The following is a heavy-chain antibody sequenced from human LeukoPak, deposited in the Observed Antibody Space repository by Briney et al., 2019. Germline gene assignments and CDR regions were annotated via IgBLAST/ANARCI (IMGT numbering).Heavy chain of an antibody. Sequence: GGSLRLSCAASGFTFSTYEMNWVRQAPGRGLEWVSYISSSGSTIYYADSVKGRFTISRDNAKNSLYLQMNSLRAEDTAVYYCARGPLHVVVPAATWFDPWGQGILVTVSS. CDR1: GFTFSTYE. CDR3: ARGPLHVVVPAATWFDP. CDR2: ISSSGSTI. D-gene: IGHD2-2*01. J-gene: IGHJ5*02. V-gene: IGHV3-48*03.